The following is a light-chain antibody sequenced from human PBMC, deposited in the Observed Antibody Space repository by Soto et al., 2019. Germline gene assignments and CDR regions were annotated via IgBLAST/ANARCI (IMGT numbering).Light chain of an antibody. Sequence: EIVLTQSPGTLSLSPGEPATLSCRASQTVNSDYLAWFQQRPGQAPRLLIFATSRRATDIPDRFSGSGSGTGFTLAIRRLEPEDFAVYYCHQFGYSPRTFGQGTKVE. CDR2: ATS. J-gene: IGKJ1*01. V-gene: IGKV3-20*01. CDR1: QTVNSDY. CDR3: HQFGYSPRT.